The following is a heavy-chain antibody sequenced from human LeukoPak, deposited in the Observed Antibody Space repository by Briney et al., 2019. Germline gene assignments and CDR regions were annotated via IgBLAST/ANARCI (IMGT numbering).Heavy chain of an antibody. CDR1: GYTFTSYD. D-gene: IGHD1-26*01. J-gene: IGHJ4*02. CDR3: ARDGYSGSYYTFDY. V-gene: IGHV1-8*03. CDR2: MNPNSGNT. Sequence: GASVKVSCKASGYTFTSYDINWVRQATGQGLEWMGWMNPNSGNTGYAQKFQGRVTITRNTSISTAYMELSSLRSEDTAVYYCARDGYSGSYYTFDYWGQGTLVTVSS.